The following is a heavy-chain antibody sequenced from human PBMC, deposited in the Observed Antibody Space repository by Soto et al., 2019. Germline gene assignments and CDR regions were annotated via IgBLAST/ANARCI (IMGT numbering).Heavy chain of an antibody. CDR2: IYPGDSDT. CDR1: GYSFTSYW. Sequence: GESLKISCKGSGYSFTSYWIGWVHQMPGKGLEWMGIIYPGDSDTRYSPSFQGQVTISADKSISTAYLQWSSLKASDTAMYYCARPSYCGGDCYLAPVGYWGQGTLVTVSS. J-gene: IGHJ4*02. V-gene: IGHV5-51*07. CDR3: ARPSYCGGDCYLAPVGY. D-gene: IGHD2-21*02.